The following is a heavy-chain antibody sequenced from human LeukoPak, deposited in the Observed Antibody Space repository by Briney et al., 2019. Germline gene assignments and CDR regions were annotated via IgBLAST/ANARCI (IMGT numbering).Heavy chain of an antibody. J-gene: IGHJ6*04. Sequence: GGSLRLSCAASGFTFSSHAMNWVRQAPGKGLEWVSVISGSGGSTYYADSVKGRFTISRDNSKNTLYLQMNSLRAEDTAVYYCAKRVRQLFSYYSWGRAVGGKGPRFTVPS. CDR2: ISGSGGST. D-gene: IGHD6-13*01. CDR3: AKRVRQLFSYYSWGRAV. CDR1: GFTFSSHA. V-gene: IGHV3-23*01.